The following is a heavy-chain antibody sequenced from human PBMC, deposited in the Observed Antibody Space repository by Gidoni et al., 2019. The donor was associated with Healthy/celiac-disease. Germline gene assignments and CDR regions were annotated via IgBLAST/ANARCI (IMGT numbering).Heavy chain of an antibody. CDR3: ARDRGEQWPFDY. CDR1: GFTFSSYS. CDR2: ISSSSSTI. J-gene: IGHJ4*02. V-gene: IGHV3-48*01. D-gene: IGHD6-19*01. Sequence: EVQLVAPGGGLVQPGGSLRLSCPASGFTFSSYSMNWVRQAPGKGLGWVSYISSSSSTIYYADSVKGRFTSSRDNAKNSLYLQMNSLRAEDTAVYYCARDRGEQWPFDYWGQGTLVTVSS.